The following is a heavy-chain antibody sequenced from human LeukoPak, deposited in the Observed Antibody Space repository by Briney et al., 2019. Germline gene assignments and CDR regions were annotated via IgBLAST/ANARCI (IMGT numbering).Heavy chain of an antibody. J-gene: IGHJ4*02. CDR3: ARDRWFGEFDY. D-gene: IGHD3-10*01. V-gene: IGHV3-7*03. Sequence: GSLRLSCAASGFPFNAYWMTWVRQAPGKGLEWVANIKQDGSEKYYVDSVKGRFTISRDNAKNSLYLQMNSLRAEDTAVYYCARDRWFGEFDYWGQGTLVTVSS. CDR2: IKQDGSEK. CDR1: GFPFNAYW.